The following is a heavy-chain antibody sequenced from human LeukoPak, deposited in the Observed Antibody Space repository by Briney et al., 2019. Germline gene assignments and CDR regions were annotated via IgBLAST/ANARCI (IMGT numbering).Heavy chain of an antibody. V-gene: IGHV3-7*04. D-gene: IGHD3-9*01. CDR2: INQDGSER. CDR1: GFTFSSFW. J-gene: IGHJ3*02. CDR3: ARDLTPKPGFDAFDI. Sequence: GGSLRLSCVVSGFTFSSFWMHWVRQAPGKGLEWVANINQDGSERFYVDSVKGRFSISRDNAMNSLYLQMNSLRAEDTAVYYCARDLTPKPGFDAFDIWGQGTMVTVSS.